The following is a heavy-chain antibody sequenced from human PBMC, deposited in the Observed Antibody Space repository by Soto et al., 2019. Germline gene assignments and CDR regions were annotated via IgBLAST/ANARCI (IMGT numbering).Heavy chain of an antibody. CDR2: IYYSGST. CDR3: ARDPSYGSGSYYYYYGMDV. V-gene: IGHV4-39*02. CDR1: GVSISSSSYY. Sequence: PSETLSLTCTVSGVSISSSSYYWGWIRQPPGKGVECIGSIYYSGSTYYNPSLKSRVTISVDTSKNQFSLKLSSVTAADTAVYYCARDPSYGSGSYYYYYGMDVWGQGTTVTVSS. J-gene: IGHJ6*02. D-gene: IGHD3-10*01.